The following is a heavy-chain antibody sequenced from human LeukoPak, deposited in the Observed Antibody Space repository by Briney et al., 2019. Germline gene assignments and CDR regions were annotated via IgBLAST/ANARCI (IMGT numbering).Heavy chain of an antibody. CDR1: GGSISSYY. Sequence: SETLSLTCTVSGGSISSYYWSSIRQPPGKGLEWIGYIYYSGSTNYNPSLKSRVTISVDTSKNQFSLKLSSVTAADTAVYYCARDPYGSGSYYYWGQGTLVTVSS. J-gene: IGHJ4*02. CDR2: IYYSGST. V-gene: IGHV4-59*01. D-gene: IGHD3-10*01. CDR3: ARDPYGSGSYYY.